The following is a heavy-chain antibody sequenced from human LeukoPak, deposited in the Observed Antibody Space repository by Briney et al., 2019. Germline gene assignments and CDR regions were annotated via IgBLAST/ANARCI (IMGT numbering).Heavy chain of an antibody. V-gene: IGHV3-7*01. D-gene: IGHD2-2*01. CDR1: GFTFSSYW. Sequence: GGSLRLSCAASGFTFSSYWMSWVRQAPGKGLEWVANIKQDGSEKYYVDSVKGRFTISRDSAKNSLYLQMNNLRAEDTAVYYCVSEDCSSTSCSHDDFDIWGQGTMVTVSS. CDR2: IKQDGSEK. J-gene: IGHJ3*02. CDR3: VSEDCSSTSCSHDDFDI.